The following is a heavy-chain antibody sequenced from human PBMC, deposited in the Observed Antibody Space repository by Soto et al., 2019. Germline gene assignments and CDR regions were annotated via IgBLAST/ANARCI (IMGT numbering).Heavy chain of an antibody. CDR2: IYTGGTT. CDR3: ARAAAVGQDLYYFDY. J-gene: IGHJ4*02. CDR1: GFTVSSNY. V-gene: IGHV3-66*01. Sequence: GGSLRLSCAASGFTVSSNYMSWVRQAPGKGLEWVSVIYTGGTTYYADSVKGRFTISRDNSKNTLYLQMNSLRAEDTAVYYCARAAAVGQDLYYFDYWGQGTLVTVSS. D-gene: IGHD6-13*01.